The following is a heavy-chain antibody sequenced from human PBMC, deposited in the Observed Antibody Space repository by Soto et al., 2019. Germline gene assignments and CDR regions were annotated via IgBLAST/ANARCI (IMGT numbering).Heavy chain of an antibody. Sequence: PSETLSLTCTVSGGSISSGDYYWSWIRQPPGKGLEWIGYIYYSGSPYYNPSLKSRVTISVDTSKNQFSLKLSSVTAADTAVYYCARDRGLDSSGYLRWFDPWGQGTLVTVSS. CDR3: ARDRGLDSSGYLRWFDP. J-gene: IGHJ5*02. CDR1: GGSISSGDYY. CDR2: IYYSGSP. V-gene: IGHV4-30-4*08. D-gene: IGHD3-22*01.